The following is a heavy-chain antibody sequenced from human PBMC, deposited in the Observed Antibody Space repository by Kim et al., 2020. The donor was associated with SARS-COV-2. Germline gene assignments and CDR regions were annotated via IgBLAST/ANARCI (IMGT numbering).Heavy chain of an antibody. CDR1: GFTFSSYG. D-gene: IGHD2-21*01. V-gene: IGHV3-30*18. CDR3: AKERSVLIVVVIAPYYY. CDR2: ISYDGSNK. Sequence: GGSLRLSCAASGFTFSSYGMHWVRQAPGKGLEWVAVISYDGSNKYYADSVKGRFTISRDNSKNTLYLQMNSLRAEDTAVYYCAKERSVLIVVVIAPYYY. J-gene: IGHJ6*01.